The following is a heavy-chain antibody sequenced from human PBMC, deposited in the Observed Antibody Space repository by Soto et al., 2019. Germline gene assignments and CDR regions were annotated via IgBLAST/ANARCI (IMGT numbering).Heavy chain of an antibody. V-gene: IGHV6-1*01. Sequence: PSQTLSLTCVISGDSVSSNSAAWNWIRQSPSRGLEWLGRTYYRSKWYNDYAVSVKSRITINPDTSKNQFSLQLNSVTPEDTAVYYCARDSGPGLNYYDSSGYGLTLLYWGQGTLVTVSS. CDR3: ARDSGPGLNYYDSSGYGLTLLY. D-gene: IGHD3-22*01. CDR2: TYYRSKWYN. CDR1: GDSVSSNSAA. J-gene: IGHJ4*02.